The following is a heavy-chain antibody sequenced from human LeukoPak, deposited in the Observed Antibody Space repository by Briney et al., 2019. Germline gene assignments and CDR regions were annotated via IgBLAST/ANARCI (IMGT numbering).Heavy chain of an antibody. Sequence: WETLSLTCAVYGGSFSGYYWSWIRQPPGKGLEWIGEINHSGSTNYNPSLKSRVTISVDTSKNQFSLKLSSVTAADTAVYYCARGAEMATIRGFDYWGQGTLVTVSS. CDR1: GGSFSGYY. D-gene: IGHD5-24*01. CDR3: ARGAEMATIRGFDY. J-gene: IGHJ4*02. CDR2: INHSGST. V-gene: IGHV4-34*01.